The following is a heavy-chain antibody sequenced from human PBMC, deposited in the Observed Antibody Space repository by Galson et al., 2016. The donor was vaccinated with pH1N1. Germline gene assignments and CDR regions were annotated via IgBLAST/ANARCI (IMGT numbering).Heavy chain of an antibody. J-gene: IGHJ6*02. D-gene: IGHD3-16*01. Sequence: SVKVSCKASGGTFYKFSFTWVRQAPGQGLEWMGGFIPIFGTPTYAQRFQDRLTISADESTNTAYMELDRLTSEDTAIFYCAGTDLRQGELTYDFSYDMDVWGRGTTVTVSS. CDR2: FIPIFGTP. V-gene: IGHV1-69*13. CDR1: GGTFYKFS. CDR3: AGTDLRQGELTYDFSYDMDV.